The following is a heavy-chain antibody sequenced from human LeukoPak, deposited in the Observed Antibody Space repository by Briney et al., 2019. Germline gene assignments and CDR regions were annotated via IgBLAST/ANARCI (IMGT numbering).Heavy chain of an antibody. Sequence: PSETLSLTCTVSGGSISSYYWSWIRQPPGKGLEWIGYIYYSGSTNYNPSLKSRVTISVDTSKNQFSLKLSSVTAADTAVYYCARVVDGGTLFDPWGQGTLVTVSS. CDR3: ARVVDGGTLFDP. V-gene: IGHV4-59*01. CDR2: IYYSGST. CDR1: GGSISSYY. D-gene: IGHD4-23*01. J-gene: IGHJ5*02.